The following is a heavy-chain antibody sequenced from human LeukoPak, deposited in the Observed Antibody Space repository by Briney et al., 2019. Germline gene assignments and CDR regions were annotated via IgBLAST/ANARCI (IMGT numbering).Heavy chain of an antibody. CDR1: GFTFSSYA. Sequence: PGRSLRLSCAASGFTFSSYAMHWVRQAPGKGLEWVAVISHDGSNKYYADSVKGRFTISRDNSKNTLYLQMNSLRAEDTAVYYCAREGRVIVGATGYFDYWGQGTLVTVSS. V-gene: IGHV3-30*04. CDR3: AREGRVIVGATGYFDY. CDR2: ISHDGSNK. J-gene: IGHJ4*02. D-gene: IGHD1-26*01.